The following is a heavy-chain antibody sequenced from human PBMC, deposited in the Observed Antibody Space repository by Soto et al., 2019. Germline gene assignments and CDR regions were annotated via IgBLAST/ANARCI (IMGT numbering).Heavy chain of an antibody. J-gene: IGHJ6*02. CDR2: ISGYNGNT. CDR3: ARDIGGGEDV. V-gene: IGHV1-18*01. CDR1: GYTFSSYS. D-gene: IGHD3-16*01. Sequence: QVQLVQSGAEVKKPGASVKVSCKTSGYTFSSYSISWVRQAPGQGLEWMGWISGYNGNTLYAQKLQGRVTVTTDSSTSTAYMELRSLRSDDTAVYYCARDIGGGEDVWGQGTTVTVSS.